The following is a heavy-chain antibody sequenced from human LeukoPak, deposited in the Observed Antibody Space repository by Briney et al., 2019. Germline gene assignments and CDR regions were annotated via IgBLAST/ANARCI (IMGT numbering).Heavy chain of an antibody. CDR3: ARSSSSWSY. CDR2: IYYSGST. Sequence: KPSETLSLTCTVSGGSISSYYWSWIRQPPGKGLEWIGYIYYSGSTNYNPSLKSRVTISVDTSKNQFSLKLSSVTAADTAVYYCARSSSSWSYWGQGTLVTVSS. V-gene: IGHV4-59*01. J-gene: IGHJ4*02. CDR1: GGSISSYY. D-gene: IGHD6-13*01.